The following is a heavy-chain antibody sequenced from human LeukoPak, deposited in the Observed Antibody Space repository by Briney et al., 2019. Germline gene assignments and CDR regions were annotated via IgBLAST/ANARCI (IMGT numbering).Heavy chain of an antibody. CDR3: VKGKGIAVTSLDY. J-gene: IGHJ4*02. D-gene: IGHD6-19*01. Sequence: PGGSLRLSCSASGFIFSNYAMHWVRQAPGKGLECVSAISSNGGSTYYADSVKGRFTISRDNSKNTLYLQMSSLRAEDTAVYYCVKGKGIAVTSLDYWGQGTLVTVSS. V-gene: IGHV3-64D*06. CDR1: GFIFSNYA. CDR2: ISSNGGST.